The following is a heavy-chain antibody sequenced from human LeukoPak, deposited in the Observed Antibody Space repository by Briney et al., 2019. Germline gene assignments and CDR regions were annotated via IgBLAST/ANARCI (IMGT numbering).Heavy chain of an antibody. CDR3: ARGRTVTNDFDL. Sequence: VASVKVSCKASGYTFDVYYIHWVRQAPGQGLEWMGMFNPSSSDTNYAQRFQGRVTLTRDTSTTTVCMNLSGLRPEDTAVYYCARGRTVTNDFDLWGRGTLLTVSS. CDR1: GYTFDVYY. CDR2: FNPSSSDT. J-gene: IGHJ2*01. D-gene: IGHD4-17*01. V-gene: IGHV1-46*02.